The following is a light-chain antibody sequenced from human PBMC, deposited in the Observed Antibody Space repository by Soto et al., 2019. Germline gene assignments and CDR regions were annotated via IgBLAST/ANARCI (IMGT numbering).Light chain of an antibody. V-gene: IGLV2-8*01. CDR3: SSYGGSTNYV. CDR2: EVS. J-gene: IGLJ1*01. CDR1: SSDVGGYNY. Sequence: QSVLRHPPSASGSPGHLVTISCTGTSSDVGGYNYVSWYQQHPGKAPKLMIYEVSKRPSGVPDRFSGSKSGNTASLTVSGLQAEDEADYYCSSYGGSTNYVFGTGTKVTVL.